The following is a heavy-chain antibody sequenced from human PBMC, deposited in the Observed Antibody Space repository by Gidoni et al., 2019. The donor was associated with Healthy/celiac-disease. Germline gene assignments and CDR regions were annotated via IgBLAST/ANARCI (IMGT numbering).Heavy chain of an antibody. J-gene: IGHJ4*02. Sequence: QVQLVQSGAEVKKPGSSVTFSCTASGCTFSSYAIGWVRQAPGKGLEWMGGIIPNFGTENYGKKFQGRVTITADESTSTAYMELSSMRAEDTAVYDCARGHSGYSYGYPHFDYWGQGTLVTVSS. D-gene: IGHD5-18*01. V-gene: IGHV1-69*01. CDR1: GCTFSSYA. CDR2: IIPNFGTE. CDR3: ARGHSGYSYGYPHFDY.